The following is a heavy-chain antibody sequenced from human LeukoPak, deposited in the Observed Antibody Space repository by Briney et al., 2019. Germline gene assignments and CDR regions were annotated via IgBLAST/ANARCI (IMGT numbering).Heavy chain of an antibody. D-gene: IGHD5-24*01. CDR2: IYRTGTT. J-gene: IGHJ3*02. Sequence: SETVSLTCTVSGYSISNGYFWGWIRQPPGKGLEWIGNIYRTGTTFYNPSLQSRVSMSVDTPKNTFSLKVKSVTAADTAVYYCARDGYNPVAFDIWGQGTVVTVSS. CDR1: GYSISNGYF. CDR3: ARDGYNPVAFDI. V-gene: IGHV4-38-2*02.